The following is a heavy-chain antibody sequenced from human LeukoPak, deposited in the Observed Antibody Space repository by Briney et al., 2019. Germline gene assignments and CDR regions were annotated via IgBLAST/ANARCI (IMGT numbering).Heavy chain of an antibody. J-gene: IGHJ3*02. V-gene: IGHV4-59*08. Sequence: PLETLSLTCTVSGGSINAYYWSWIRQPPGKGLEWIAYVRDNGENNYNPSLKSRVAISVDTANNQISLRLNFVTAADTAIYYCARQPANTAAFDIWGLGTMVTVSS. CDR2: VRDNGEN. CDR3: ARQPANTAAFDI. CDR1: GGSINAYY. D-gene: IGHD5-18*01.